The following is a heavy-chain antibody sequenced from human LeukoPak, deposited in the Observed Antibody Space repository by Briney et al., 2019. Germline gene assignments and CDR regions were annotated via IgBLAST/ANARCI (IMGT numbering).Heavy chain of an antibody. J-gene: IGHJ4*02. V-gene: IGHV3-23*01. CDR3: AKRPMSAFDS. CDR1: GPTFRTYA. Sequence: PGGSLRLSCTASGPTFRTYAMNGVRRAPGKGLEWLSGNSGSGNGTYYADSVKGRFTISRDNSKNAVYLQMNSLTAEDAPTYTCAKRPMSAFDSWGQGTLLIVSS. CDR2: NSGSGNGT.